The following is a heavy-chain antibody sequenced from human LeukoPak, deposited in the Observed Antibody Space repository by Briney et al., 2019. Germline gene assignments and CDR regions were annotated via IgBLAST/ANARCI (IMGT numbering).Heavy chain of an antibody. D-gene: IGHD5-12*01. CDR2: IYYSGST. CDR3: ERGNSGYEGRFDP. J-gene: IGHJ5*02. CDR1: GGSINSYY. V-gene: IGHV4-59*01. Sequence: SETLSLTCTVSGGSINSYYWSWIRQPPGKGLEWIGYIYYSGSTNYNPSLKSRVTISVDTSKNQFSLKLSSVTAADTAVYYCERGNSGYEGRFDPWGQGTLVTVSS.